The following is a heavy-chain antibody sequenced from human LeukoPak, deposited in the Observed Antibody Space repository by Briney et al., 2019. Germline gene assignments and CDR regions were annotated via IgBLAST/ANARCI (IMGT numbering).Heavy chain of an antibody. J-gene: IGHJ6*03. D-gene: IGHD6-6*01. Sequence: SETLSLTCTVSGGSISSHYWSWIRQPPGKGLEWIGYIYYSGSTNYNPSLKSRVTISVDTSKNQLSLKLSSVTAADTAVYYCARSARRQGYYYYYMDVWGKGTTVTVSS. CDR2: IYYSGST. CDR3: ARSARRQGYYYYYMDV. CDR1: GGSISSHY. V-gene: IGHV4-59*11.